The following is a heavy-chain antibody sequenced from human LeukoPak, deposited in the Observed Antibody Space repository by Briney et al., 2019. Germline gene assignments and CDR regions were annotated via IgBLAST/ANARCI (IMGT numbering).Heavy chain of an antibody. D-gene: IGHD3-10*01. CDR1: GYTFTSYY. CDR3: ARDAVLLWFGEFYFDY. Sequence: ASVKVSCKASGYTFTSYYMHWVRQSPGQGLEWMGIINPSGGSTSYAQKFQGRVTMTRDTSTSTVYMELSSLRSDDTAVYYCARDAVLLWFGEFYFDYWGQGTLVTVSS. V-gene: IGHV1-46*01. J-gene: IGHJ4*02. CDR2: INPSGGST.